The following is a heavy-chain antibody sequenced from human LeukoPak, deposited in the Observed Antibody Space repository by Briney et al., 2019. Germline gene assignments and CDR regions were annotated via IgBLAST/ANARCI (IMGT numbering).Heavy chain of an antibody. CDR2: ITPSGGT. Sequence: ASVKVSCKASGYTFTSYAMRWVRQAPGQGLEWMGWITPSGGTNYPQKFQGRVAITRDTSITTAYMDLSRLTSDDTAVYYCARDRYGDGFAHLDYWGQGALVTVSS. CDR1: GYTFTSYA. J-gene: IGHJ4*02. V-gene: IGHV1-2*02. CDR3: ARDRYGDGFAHLDY. D-gene: IGHD5-24*01.